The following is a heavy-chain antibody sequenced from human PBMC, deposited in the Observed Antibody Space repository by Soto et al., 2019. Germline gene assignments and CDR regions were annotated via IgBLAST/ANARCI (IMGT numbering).Heavy chain of an antibody. D-gene: IGHD3-22*01. CDR2: IYYSGST. Sequence: QVQLQESGPGLVKPSQTLSLTCTVSGGSISSGGYYWSWIRQHPGKGLEWIGYIYYSGSTYYNPSLKMRVTMSVDTSKTRFPLKLSAVTAADTAVYYCASGTMDYYDSSGCPLGYWGQGTLVTVSS. CDR1: GGSISSGGYY. CDR3: ASGTMDYYDSSGCPLGY. J-gene: IGHJ4*02. V-gene: IGHV4-31*03.